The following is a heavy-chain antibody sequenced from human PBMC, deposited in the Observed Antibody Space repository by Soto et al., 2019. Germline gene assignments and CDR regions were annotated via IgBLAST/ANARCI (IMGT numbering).Heavy chain of an antibody. CDR3: GKELLSSEYSMDV. J-gene: IGHJ6*02. V-gene: IGHV3-23*01. Sequence: GGSLRLSCAASGFTFSSYAMNWVRQAPGKGLEWVSTISGSGDSTYYADSVKGRFTISRDNSKNTLFLQMNRLRVEDTAVYYCGKELLSSEYSMDVWGQGNTVTVSS. CDR2: ISGSGDST. D-gene: IGHD1-26*01. CDR1: GFTFSSYA.